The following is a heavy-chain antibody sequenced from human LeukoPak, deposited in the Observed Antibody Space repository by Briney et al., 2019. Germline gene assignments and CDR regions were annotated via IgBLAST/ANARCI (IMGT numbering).Heavy chain of an antibody. J-gene: IGHJ4*02. CDR3: ARLAAAGTIFDY. V-gene: IGHV4-39*01. CDR2: LYYSGST. Sequence: SETLSLTCTVSCGSISSSSYYWGWIRQPPGKGLEWFVSLYYSGSTYYNPSLKSRVTISVDTSKNQVSLKLSSVTAADTAVYYCARLAAAGTIFDYWGQGTPVTVSS. D-gene: IGHD6-13*01. CDR1: CGSISSSSYY.